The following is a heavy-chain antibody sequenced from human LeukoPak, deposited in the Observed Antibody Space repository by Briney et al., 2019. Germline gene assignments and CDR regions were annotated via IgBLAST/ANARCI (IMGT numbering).Heavy chain of an antibody. CDR3: ARSTYGGNCFEM. J-gene: IGHJ3*02. D-gene: IGHD2-15*01. CDR2: INSDGSIT. Sequence: GGSLRLSCVASGFTFSSNWIHWVRQAPGKGLVWVSRINSDGSITTYADSVKGRFSISRDNAKDTLYLQMNSLRAEDTAVYYCARSTYGGNCFEMWGRGSMVTVS. CDR1: GFTFSSNW. V-gene: IGHV3-74*01.